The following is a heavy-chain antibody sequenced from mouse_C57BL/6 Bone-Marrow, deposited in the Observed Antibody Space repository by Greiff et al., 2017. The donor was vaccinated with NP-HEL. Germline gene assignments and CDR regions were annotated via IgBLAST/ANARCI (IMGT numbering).Heavy chain of an antibody. CDR3: ARPYYYGSSSYAMDY. Sequence: VQLQQSGPELVKPGASVKISCKASGYTFTDYYMNWVKQSHGKSLEWIGDINPNNGGTSYNQKFKGKATLTVDKSSSTAYMELRSLTSEDSAVYYCARPYYYGSSSYAMDYWGQGTSVTVFS. CDR1: GYTFTDYY. V-gene: IGHV1-26*01. D-gene: IGHD1-1*01. CDR2: INPNNGGT. J-gene: IGHJ4*01.